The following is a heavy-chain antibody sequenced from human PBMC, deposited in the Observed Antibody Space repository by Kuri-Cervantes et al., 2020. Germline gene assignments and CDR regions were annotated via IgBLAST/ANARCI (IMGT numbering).Heavy chain of an antibody. CDR1: GFTFSSYS. V-gene: IGHV3-48*02. Sequence: GESLKISCAASGFTFSSYSMNWVRQAPGKGLEWISYISSSGTAVYYADSVKGRFAISRDNAEDSLSLQMNSLRDEDTAVYYCARDVAYCGGDCYSGDAFDIWGQGTMVTVSS. D-gene: IGHD2-21*02. CDR3: ARDVAYCGGDCYSGDAFDI. CDR2: ISSSGTAV. J-gene: IGHJ3*02.